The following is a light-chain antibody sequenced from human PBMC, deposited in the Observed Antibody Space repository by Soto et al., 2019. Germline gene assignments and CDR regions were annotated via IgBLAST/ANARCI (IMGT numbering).Light chain of an antibody. Sequence: EIVLTQSPVTLSVSPGESATLSCRASQSVSTNLAWYQQKPGQAPRLIIYGAYTRATAVPDSFSGSGSGTDFTLTISSLQAEDFEVYYCQQYHSWRSFGQGTKVESK. CDR3: QQYHSWRS. CDR2: GAY. J-gene: IGKJ1*01. V-gene: IGKV3-15*01. CDR1: QSVSTN.